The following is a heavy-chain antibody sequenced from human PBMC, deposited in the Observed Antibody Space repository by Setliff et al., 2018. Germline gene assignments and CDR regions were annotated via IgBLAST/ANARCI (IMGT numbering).Heavy chain of an antibody. J-gene: IGHJ4*02. D-gene: IGHD1-26*01. CDR1: GGSISSSSHY. CDR3: ARDMGQTYYFDS. V-gene: IGHV4-39*07. Sequence: SETLSLTCTVSGGSISSSSHYWGWIRQPPGKGLEWIGSIYYTGSTYYNPSLKSRVTMSVDTSKRQFSLKLGSATAADTAVYYCARDMGQTYYFDSWGLGTL. CDR2: IYYTGST.